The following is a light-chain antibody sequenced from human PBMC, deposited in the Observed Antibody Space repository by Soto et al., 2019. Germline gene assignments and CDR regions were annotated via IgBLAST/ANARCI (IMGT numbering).Light chain of an antibody. CDR3: LQHFGYPRT. J-gene: IGKJ1*01. CDR2: EIS. V-gene: IGKV1-17*01. CDR1: QGISNY. Sequence: DIQMTQSPSSLSASVGDRVTITCRASQGISNYFGWYQQKPGKAPKRLIYEISTLQSGVPSRFSGSGSGTEFTLTIQSLQPEDFATYYCLQHFGYPRTFGQGTKVELK.